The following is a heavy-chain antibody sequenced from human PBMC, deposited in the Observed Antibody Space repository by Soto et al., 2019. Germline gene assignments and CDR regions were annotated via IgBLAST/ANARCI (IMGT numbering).Heavy chain of an antibody. D-gene: IGHD6-6*01. CDR2: IVVGSGNT. V-gene: IGHV1-58*01. CDR1: GFTFTSSA. Sequence: SVKVSCKASGFTFTSSAVQWVRQARGQRLEWIGWIVVGSGNTNYAQKFQERDTITRDMSTSTAYMELSSLRSEDTAVYYCAAEGSAGYYYYYYGMDVWGQGTTVTVSS. J-gene: IGHJ6*02. CDR3: AAEGSAGYYYYYYGMDV.